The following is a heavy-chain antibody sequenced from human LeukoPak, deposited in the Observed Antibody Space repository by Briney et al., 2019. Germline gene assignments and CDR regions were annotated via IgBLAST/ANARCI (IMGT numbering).Heavy chain of an antibody. CDR1: GITFSRYW. CDR2: IKQDGGEK. D-gene: IGHD1-7*01. CDR3: LASSGNWNYGGRLDY. Sequence: GGSLRLSCVDSGITFSRYWMSWVRQAPGKGLEWVANIKQDGGEKYYVDSVKGRFTISRDNAKNSLYLQMNSLRAEDTAVYYCLASSGNWNYGGRLDYWGQGTLVTVSS. V-gene: IGHV3-7*01. J-gene: IGHJ4*02.